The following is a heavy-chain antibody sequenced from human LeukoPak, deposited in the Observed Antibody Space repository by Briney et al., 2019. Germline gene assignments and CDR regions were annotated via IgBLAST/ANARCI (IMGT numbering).Heavy chain of an antibody. V-gene: IGHV4-59*12. CDR1: GGSISSYY. CDR2: IYYSGST. D-gene: IGHD2-15*01. CDR3: AREEDHEYDY. Sequence: SETLSLTCTVSGGSISSYYWSWIRQPPGKGLEWIGYIYYSGSTYYNPSLKSRVTISVDTSKNQFSLKLSSVTAADTAVYYCAREEDHEYDYWGQGTLVTVSS. J-gene: IGHJ4*02.